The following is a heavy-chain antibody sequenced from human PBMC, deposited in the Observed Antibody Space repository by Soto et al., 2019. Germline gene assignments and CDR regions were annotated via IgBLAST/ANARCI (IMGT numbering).Heavy chain of an antibody. J-gene: IGHJ5*02. CDR3: ARSSGGNFGIIIEGTNWFAP. Sequence: AAVTLSCTDPRDACTSYYSNWVQQAPRQGLEWMGVINPHGGSTAYAQKFKCRVTLTRDTSASTVYMEVSSLTSEDTAMYYCARSSGGNFGIIIEGTNWFAPWGQGTLVTVSS. V-gene: IGHV1-46*01. CDR1: RDACTSYY. D-gene: IGHD1-26*01. CDR2: INPHGGST.